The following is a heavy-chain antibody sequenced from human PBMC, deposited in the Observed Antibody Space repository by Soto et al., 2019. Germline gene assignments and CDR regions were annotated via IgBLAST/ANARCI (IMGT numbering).Heavy chain of an antibody. V-gene: IGHV4-59*08. J-gene: IGHJ4*02. Sequence: SETLSLTCTVSGGSIRSSYWSWIRQPPGKGLEWIGYISDSGSTNYNPSLKSRVTISVDTSKNQFSLKLSSVTAADTAVYYCARQGIATAGTSLDYWGQGTLVTVS. CDR3: ARQGIATAGTSLDY. D-gene: IGHD6-13*01. CDR2: ISDSGST. CDR1: GGSIRSSY.